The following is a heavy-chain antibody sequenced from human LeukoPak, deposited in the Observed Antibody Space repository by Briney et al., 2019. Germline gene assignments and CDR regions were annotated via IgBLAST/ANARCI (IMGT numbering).Heavy chain of an antibody. CDR2: IYHSGST. Sequence: SETPSLTCTVSGYSISSGYYWGWIRQPPGKGLEWIGSIYHSGSTYCNPSLKSRVTISVDTSKNQFSLKLSSVTAADTAVYYCARVRDGYNFAFDIWGQGTMVTVSS. CDR3: ARVRDGYNFAFDI. D-gene: IGHD5-24*01. CDR1: GYSISSGYY. V-gene: IGHV4-38-2*02. J-gene: IGHJ3*02.